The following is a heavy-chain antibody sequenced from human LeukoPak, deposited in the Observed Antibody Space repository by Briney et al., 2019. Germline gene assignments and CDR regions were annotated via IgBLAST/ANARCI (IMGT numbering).Heavy chain of an antibody. J-gene: IGHJ5*02. Sequence: GASVKVSCKASGGTFSSSAISWVRQAPGQGLEWMGGIIPVFGTGKYAQKFQGRVTMTRDMSTSTVYMELSSLRSEDTAVYYCARSGVSYWFDPWGQGTLVTVSS. V-gene: IGHV1-69*05. CDR3: ARSGVSYWFDP. D-gene: IGHD2-15*01. CDR1: GGTFSSSA. CDR2: IIPVFGTG.